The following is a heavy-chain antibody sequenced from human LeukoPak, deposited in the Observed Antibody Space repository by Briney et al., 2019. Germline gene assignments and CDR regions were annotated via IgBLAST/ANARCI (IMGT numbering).Heavy chain of an antibody. CDR1: GFTFSSYS. D-gene: IGHD2-2*01. CDR2: ISSSSSTI. Sequence: GGSLRLSCAASGFTFSSYSMNWVRQAPGKGLEWVSYISSSSSTIYNADSVKGRFTISRDNAKNSLYLQMNSLRAEDTAVYYCARVRGVPCADSTYYYMDVWGKGTTVTVSS. J-gene: IGHJ6*03. CDR3: ARVRGVPCADSTYYYMDV. V-gene: IGHV3-48*04.